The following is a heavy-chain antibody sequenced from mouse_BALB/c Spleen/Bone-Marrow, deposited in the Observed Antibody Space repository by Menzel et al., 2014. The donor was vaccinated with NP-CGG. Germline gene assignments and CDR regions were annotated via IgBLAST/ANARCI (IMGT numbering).Heavy chain of an antibody. CDR1: GFSLTSYG. V-gene: IGHV2-5-1*01. D-gene: IGHD1-1*01. Sequence: QVQLQQSGPSLVQPSQSLSITCTVSGFSLTSYGVHWVRQSPGKGLEWLGVIWRGGSTDYNAAFMSRLSITKDNSKSQVFFKMNSRQADDTAIFYCAKNGGYYGWFAYWGQGTLVTVSA. CDR3: AKNGGYYGWFAY. J-gene: IGHJ3*01. CDR2: IWRGGST.